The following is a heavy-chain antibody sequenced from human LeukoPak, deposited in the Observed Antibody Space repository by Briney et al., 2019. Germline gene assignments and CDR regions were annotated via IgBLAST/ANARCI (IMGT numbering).Heavy chain of an antibody. Sequence: ASVKVSCKVSGYTLSELAMHWVRQTPGKGLEWMGGFDPENGETIYAKNFQGRVTMTEDPSTDTAYMDLSNLRSDDTAVYYCAAIAAAGTLDYWGQGTQVSVSS. J-gene: IGHJ4*02. V-gene: IGHV1-24*01. D-gene: IGHD6-25*01. CDR3: AAIAAAGTLDY. CDR1: GYTLSELA. CDR2: FDPENGET.